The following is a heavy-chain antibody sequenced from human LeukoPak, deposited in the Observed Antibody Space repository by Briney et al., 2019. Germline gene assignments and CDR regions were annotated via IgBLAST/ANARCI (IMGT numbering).Heavy chain of an antibody. V-gene: IGHV3-23*01. Sequence: PGGSLRLSCAVSGFSFNNYGMSWVRQAPGKGLEWVSAISGNGGRTYPADSVKGRFTISRDNSKNTLYLQMNSLRAEDTAVYYCAKDNSKYGFDYWGQGTLVTVSS. CDR1: GFSFNNYG. CDR2: ISGNGGRT. D-gene: IGHD2-2*01. CDR3: AKDNSKYGFDY. J-gene: IGHJ4*02.